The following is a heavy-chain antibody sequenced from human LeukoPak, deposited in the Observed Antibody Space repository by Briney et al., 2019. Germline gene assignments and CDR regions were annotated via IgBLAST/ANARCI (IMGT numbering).Heavy chain of an antibody. CDR3: AKSGGYYYYYYMDV. CDR1: GFTFSSYA. D-gene: IGHD3-10*01. Sequence: PGGSLRLSCAASGFTFSSYAMSWVRQAPGKGLEWVSAISGSGGGTYYADSVKGRFTISRDNSKNALYLQMNSLRAEDTAVYYCAKSGGYYYYYYMDVWGKGTTVTVSS. CDR2: ISGSGGGT. V-gene: IGHV3-23*01. J-gene: IGHJ6*03.